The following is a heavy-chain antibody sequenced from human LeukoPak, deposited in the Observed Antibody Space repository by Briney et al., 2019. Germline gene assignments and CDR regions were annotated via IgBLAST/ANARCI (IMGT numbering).Heavy chain of an antibody. V-gene: IGHV4-61*02. CDR2: IYTSGST. Sequence: SETLSLTCTVSGGSISSGSYYWSWIRQPPGKVLEWIGRIYTSGSTNYNSSLKSRVTISVDTSKNQFSLKLKSVTAADTAAYYCARGLQYFDYWGQGTPVTVSS. CDR3: ARGLQYFDY. J-gene: IGHJ4*02. CDR1: GGSISSGSYY. D-gene: IGHD5-24*01.